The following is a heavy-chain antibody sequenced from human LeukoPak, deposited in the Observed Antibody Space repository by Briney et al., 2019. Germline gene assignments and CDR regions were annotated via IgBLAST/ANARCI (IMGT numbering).Heavy chain of an antibody. CDR1: GFTFSSYW. CDR3: ARDGLYYDILTGYPSDAFDI. CDR2: IKQDGSEK. D-gene: IGHD3-9*01. V-gene: IGHV3-7*01. Sequence: GGSLRLSCAASGFTFSSYWMSWVRQAPGKGLEWVANIKQDGSEKYYVDSVKGRFTISRDNAKNSLYLQMNSLRAEDTAVYYCARDGLYYDILTGYPSDAFDIWGQGTMVTVSS. J-gene: IGHJ3*02.